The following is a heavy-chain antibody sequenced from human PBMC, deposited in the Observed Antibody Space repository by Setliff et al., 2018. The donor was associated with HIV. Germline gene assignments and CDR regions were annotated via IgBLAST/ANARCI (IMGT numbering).Heavy chain of an antibody. V-gene: IGHV1-46*01. CDR3: ARGGYHGFGSYGDY. CDR2: LNPSGDST. CDR1: GYTFTGYY. J-gene: IGHJ4*02. D-gene: IGHD3-10*01. Sequence: GASVKVSCKASGYTFTGYYMHWVRQAPGQGLEWMGILNPSGDSTAYAQKFQGRVTMTRDTSTSTVYMELSRLRSDDTAVYYCARGGYHGFGSYGDYWGQGTLVTVSS.